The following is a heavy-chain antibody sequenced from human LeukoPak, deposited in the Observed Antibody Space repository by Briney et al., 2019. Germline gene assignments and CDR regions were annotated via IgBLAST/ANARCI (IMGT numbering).Heavy chain of an antibody. CDR2: ISGSGGST. CDR3: AKDLEAYCGGDCYPSSADAFDI. V-gene: IGHV3-23*01. CDR1: GFTFSSYA. D-gene: IGHD2-21*02. Sequence: GSLSLSCAASGFTFSSYAMSWVRQAPGKGLEWVSVISGSGGSTSYADSVKGRFTISRDNSMNTLYLQMNSLRAEDTAVYYCAKDLEAYCGGDCYPSSADAFDIWGQGTMVTVSS. J-gene: IGHJ3*02.